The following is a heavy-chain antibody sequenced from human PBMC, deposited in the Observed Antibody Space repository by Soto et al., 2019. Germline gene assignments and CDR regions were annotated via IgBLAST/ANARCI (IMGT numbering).Heavy chain of an antibody. CDR1: GFTFSRFW. V-gene: IGHV3-7*01. CDR2: IRQDGDEK. J-gene: IGHJ4*02. D-gene: IGHD6-13*01. Sequence: EVQLMESGGGLVQPEGSLRLSCAASGFTFSRFWMSWVRQAPGKGLEWVANIRQDGDEKQYVDSVKGRFTISRDNAKNSLYLQMNSLRAEDTAVYYCARDHEGAAPSTGQDCWGQGTLVTVSS. CDR3: ARDHEGAAPSTGQDC.